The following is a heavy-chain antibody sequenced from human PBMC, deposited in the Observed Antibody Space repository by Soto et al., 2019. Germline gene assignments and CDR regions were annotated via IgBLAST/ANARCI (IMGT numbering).Heavy chain of an antibody. J-gene: IGHJ6*02. V-gene: IGHV1-3*01. CDR2: INAGKGKT. CDR3: ETEGYSSTWYKNDGMEV. CDR1: GYTFTSYA. Sequence: QVQLVQSGAEVKKPGASVKVSCKASGYTFTSYAMHWVRQAPGQRLEWMGGINAGKGKTKYSQKFQGRVTITRDTAASTAYMELSRLRSEHTAVNYGETEGYSSTWYKNDGMEVWGQGTTVTVSS. D-gene: IGHD6-13*01.